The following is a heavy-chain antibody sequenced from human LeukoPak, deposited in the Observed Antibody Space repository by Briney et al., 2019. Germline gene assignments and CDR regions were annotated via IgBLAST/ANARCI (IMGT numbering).Heavy chain of an antibody. CDR2: IIPIFGTA. V-gene: IGHV1-69*13. CDR1: GGTFSSYA. CDR3: ARATSEYYDYVWGSYRPLYYFDY. J-gene: IGHJ4*02. Sequence: ASVKVSCKASGGTFSSYAISWVRQAPGQGLEWMGGIIPIFGTANYAQKFQGRVTITADESTSTAYMELSSLRSEDTAVYYCARATSEYYDYVWGSYRPLYYFDYWGQGTLVTVSS. D-gene: IGHD3-16*02.